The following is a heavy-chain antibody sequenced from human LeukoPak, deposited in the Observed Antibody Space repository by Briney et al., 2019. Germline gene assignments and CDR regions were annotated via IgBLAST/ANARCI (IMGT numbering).Heavy chain of an antibody. CDR3: AKKEGGFDY. Sequence: PGRSLRFSCAASGFTFSNYAMSWVRRAPGRGLEWVSAISGDAGSTYYADSVKGRFTISRDNSKNTLYLQMNSLRAEDTAVYYCAKKEGGFDYWGQGALVTVSS. D-gene: IGHD1-26*01. V-gene: IGHV3-23*01. CDR2: ISGDAGST. J-gene: IGHJ4*02. CDR1: GFTFSNYA.